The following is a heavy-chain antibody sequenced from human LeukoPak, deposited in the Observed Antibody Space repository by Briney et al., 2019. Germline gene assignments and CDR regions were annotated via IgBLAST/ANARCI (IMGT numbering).Heavy chain of an antibody. CDR2: IYYSGST. J-gene: IGHJ6*02. CDR1: GGSISSSSYY. Sequence: PSETLSLTCNVSGGSISSSSYYWGWIRQPPGKGLEWIGSIYYSGSTYYNPSLKSRVTISVDKSKNQFSLKLSSVTAADTAVYYCARAELDQLVPYYYYYGMDVWGQGTTVTVSS. D-gene: IGHD6-6*01. CDR3: ARAELDQLVPYYYYYGMDV. V-gene: IGHV4-39*07.